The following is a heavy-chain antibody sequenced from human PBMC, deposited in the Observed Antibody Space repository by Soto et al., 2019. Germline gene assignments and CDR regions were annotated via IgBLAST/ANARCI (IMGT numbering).Heavy chain of an antibody. D-gene: IGHD1-26*01. J-gene: IGHJ4*02. CDR1: GFTFSSYG. CDR2: ISYDGSNK. Sequence: QVQLVESGGGVVQPGRSLRLSCAASGFTFSSYGMHWVRQAPGKGLEWVAVISYDGSNKYYADSVKGRFTISRDNSKNTLYLQMNSLRAEDTAVYYCAKDLSGSLDYWGQVTLVTVSS. V-gene: IGHV3-30*18. CDR3: AKDLSGSLDY.